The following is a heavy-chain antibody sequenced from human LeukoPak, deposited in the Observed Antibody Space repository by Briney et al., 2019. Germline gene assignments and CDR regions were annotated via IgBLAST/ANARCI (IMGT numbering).Heavy chain of an antibody. CDR3: ARDSNIARFYF. J-gene: IGHJ4*02. V-gene: IGHV4-39*07. CDR2: VSYSGVT. D-gene: IGHD4-11*01. CDR1: SGSINIDRLY. Sequence: SETLSLTCTVPSGSINIDRLYWGWIRQPPGKGLEWIASVSYSGVTYYNPSLQSRVTVSLDTSKNLFSLKLTSVTAADTAVYFCARDSNIARFYFWGQGTLVTVSS.